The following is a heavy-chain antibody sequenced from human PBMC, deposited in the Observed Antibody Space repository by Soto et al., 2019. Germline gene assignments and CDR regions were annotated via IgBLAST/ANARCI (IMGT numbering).Heavy chain of an antibody. J-gene: IGHJ6*02. Sequence: QVQLMQSGPEVKRSGASVKVSCKASGYRFSDYGITWVRQVPGQGLEWMGWSSGSNGNTNYAQNVKGRVSMTTDTSTNTAYMELRRLRSDDTGVYYCARGLGDESVGSYYYYGMDVWGQGTTVTVSS. CDR2: SSGSNGNT. D-gene: IGHD3-10*01. V-gene: IGHV1-18*01. CDR3: ARGLGDESVGSYYYYGMDV. CDR1: GYRFSDYG.